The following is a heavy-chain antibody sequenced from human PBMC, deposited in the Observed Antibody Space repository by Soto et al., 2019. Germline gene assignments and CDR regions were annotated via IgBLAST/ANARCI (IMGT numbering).Heavy chain of an antibody. CDR1: GFTFDDYA. CDR3: AASRAYDSSDYSGFHYGMEV. CDR2: LSWHGVTI. Sequence: EVQLVESGGDLVQPGRSLRLSCAASGFTFDDYAMHWVRQVPGKGLQWVSGLSWHGVTIGYAASVKGRFTISRDNAKKALYLQMDGLRPDDTALYYCAASRAYDSSDYSGFHYGMEVWGLGTTVAVSS. V-gene: IGHV3-9*01. J-gene: IGHJ6*02. D-gene: IGHD3-22*01.